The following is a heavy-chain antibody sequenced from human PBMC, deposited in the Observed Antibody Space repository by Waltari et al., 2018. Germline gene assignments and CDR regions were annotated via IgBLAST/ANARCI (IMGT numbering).Heavy chain of an antibody. V-gene: IGHV3-15*01. CDR3: STDRDDFRSGPGAYMDV. CDR1: GLTFSSAG. Sequence: EVQLVESGGGLVKSGGSLRLSCEAAGLTFSSAGRSWVRKAPGKGLEWVGRIKIKTEVGTTEYAAPVRGRFTISRDDSKNTLYLQMNSLETEDTAVYYCSTDRDDFRSGPGAYMDVWGTGTTVTVSS. D-gene: IGHD3-3*01. J-gene: IGHJ6*04. CDR2: IKIKTEVGTT.